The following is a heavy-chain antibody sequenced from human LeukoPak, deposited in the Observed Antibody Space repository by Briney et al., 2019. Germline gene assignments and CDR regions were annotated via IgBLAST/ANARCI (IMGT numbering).Heavy chain of an antibody. CDR1: GFTFSSYS. J-gene: IGHJ6*04. CDR3: EELGITMIGGV. D-gene: IGHD3-10*02. Sequence: PGGSLRLSCAASGFTFSSYSMNWVRQAPGKGLEWVSSISSSSSYIYSADSLKGRFTISRDNAKNSLYLQMNSMRAEDTAVYYCEELGITMIGGVWGKGTTVTISS. CDR2: ISSSSSYI. V-gene: IGHV3-21*01.